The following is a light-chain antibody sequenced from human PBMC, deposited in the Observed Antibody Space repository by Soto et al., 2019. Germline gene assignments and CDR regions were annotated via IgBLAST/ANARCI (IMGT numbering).Light chain of an antibody. Sequence: QSALAQPPSASGSPGQSVTISFTGTSSDVGGYNYVSWYQQYAGKAPKLMISEVSKRPSGVPDRFSGSKSGNTASLTVSGLQAEDEADYYCSSYAGSNKSVFGTGTKVTVL. J-gene: IGLJ1*01. CDR1: SSDVGGYNY. CDR2: EVS. CDR3: SSYAGSNKSV. V-gene: IGLV2-8*01.